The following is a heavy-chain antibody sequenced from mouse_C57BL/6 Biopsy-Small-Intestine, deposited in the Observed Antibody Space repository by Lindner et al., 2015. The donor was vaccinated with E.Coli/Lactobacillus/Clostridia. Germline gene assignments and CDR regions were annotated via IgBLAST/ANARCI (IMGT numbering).Heavy chain of an antibody. J-gene: IGHJ3*01. Sequence: VQLQESGAELVKPGASVKLSCTASGFNIRDYYIHWVRQRTDQGLEWIGRIDPEDDETESAPKFQDRTTVTADTSSNVAYLHLSSLTSEDTAVYYCAPGFAYWGQGTLVTVSA. CDR1: GFNIRDYY. V-gene: IGHV14-2*01. CDR2: IDPEDDET. CDR3: APGFAY.